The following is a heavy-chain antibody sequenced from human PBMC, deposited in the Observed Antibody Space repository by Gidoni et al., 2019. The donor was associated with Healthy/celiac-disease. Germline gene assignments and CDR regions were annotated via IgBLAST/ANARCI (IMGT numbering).Heavy chain of an antibody. V-gene: IGHV4-59*01. J-gene: IGHJ3*02. D-gene: IGHD2-2*02. CDR3: ARGHTGAFDI. Sequence: QVQLQESGPGLVKPSETLSLTCTVPGGSISSYYWSWIRQPPGKGLEWIGYIYYSGSTNYNPSLKSRVTISVDTSKNQFSLKLSSVTAADTAVYYCARGHTGAFDIWGQGTMVTVSS. CDR1: GGSISSYY. CDR2: IYYSGST.